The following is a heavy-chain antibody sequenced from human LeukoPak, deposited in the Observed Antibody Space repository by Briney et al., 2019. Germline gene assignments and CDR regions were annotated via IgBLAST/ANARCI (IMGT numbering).Heavy chain of an antibody. Sequence: PSETLSLTRTVSGGSISSSSYYWGWIRQPPGKGLEWIGSIYYSGSTYYNPSLKSRVTISVDTSKNQFSLKLSSVTAADTAVYYCAGGGHSSSWLKLDYWGQGTLVTVSS. CDR3: AGGGHSSSWLKLDY. D-gene: IGHD6-13*01. CDR2: IYYSGST. CDR1: GGSISSSSYY. V-gene: IGHV4-39*01. J-gene: IGHJ4*02.